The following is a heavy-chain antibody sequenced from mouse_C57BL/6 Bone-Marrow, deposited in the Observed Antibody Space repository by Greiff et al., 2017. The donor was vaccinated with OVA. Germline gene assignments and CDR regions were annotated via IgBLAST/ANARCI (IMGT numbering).Heavy chain of an antibody. CDR3: ARRGVGLPWFAY. V-gene: IGHV5-6*01. D-gene: IGHD4-1*01. J-gene: IGHJ3*01. Sequence: EVQLQESGGDLVKPGGSLKLSCAASGFTFSSYGMSWVRQTPDKRLEWVATISSGGSYTYYPDSVKGRFTISRDNAKNTLYLQMSSLKSEDTAMYYCARRGVGLPWFAYWGQGTLVTVSA. CDR2: ISSGGSYT. CDR1: GFTFSSYG.